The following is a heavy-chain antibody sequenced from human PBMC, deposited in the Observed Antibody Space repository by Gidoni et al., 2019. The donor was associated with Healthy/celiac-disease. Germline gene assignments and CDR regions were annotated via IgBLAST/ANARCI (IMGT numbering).Heavy chain of an antibody. D-gene: IGHD3-10*01. J-gene: IGHJ4*02. CDR1: GGSFSGYY. CDR3: ARGRSGRSGSYYNVAYYFDY. CDR2: INHSGST. Sequence: QVQLQQWGAGLLKPSETLSLTCAVYGGSFSGYYWSWIRQPPGKGLEWIGEINHSGSTNYNPSLKSRVTISVDTSKNQFSLKLSSVTAADTAVYYCARGRSGRSGSYYNVAYYFDYWGQGTLVTVSS. V-gene: IGHV4-34*01.